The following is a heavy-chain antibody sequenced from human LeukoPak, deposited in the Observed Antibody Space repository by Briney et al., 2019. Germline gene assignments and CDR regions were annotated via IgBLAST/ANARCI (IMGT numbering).Heavy chain of an antibody. J-gene: IGHJ3*02. CDR3: ARPRIVGALDAFDI. CDR2: IIPIFGTA. V-gene: IGHV1-69*01. Sequence: SVKVSCKASGGTFSSYAISWVRQAPGQGLEWMGGIIPIFGTANYAQKFQGRVTITADESTSTAYKELSSLRSEDTAVYYCARPRIVGALDAFDIWGQGTMVIVSS. D-gene: IGHD3-16*01. CDR1: GGTFSSYA.